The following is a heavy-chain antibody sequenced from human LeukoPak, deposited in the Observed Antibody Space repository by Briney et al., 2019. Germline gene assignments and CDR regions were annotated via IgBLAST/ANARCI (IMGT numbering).Heavy chain of an antibody. CDR3: ARDNPHYYGSGSYFSGINWFDP. CDR2: IIPILGIA. D-gene: IGHD3-10*01. V-gene: IGHV1-69*04. J-gene: IGHJ5*02. Sequence: SVKVSCKASGGTFSSYAISWMRQAPGQGLEWMGRIIPILGIANYAQKFQGRVTITADKSTSTAYMELSSLRSEDTAVYYCARDNPHYYGSGSYFSGINWFDPWGQGTLVTVSS. CDR1: GGTFSSYA.